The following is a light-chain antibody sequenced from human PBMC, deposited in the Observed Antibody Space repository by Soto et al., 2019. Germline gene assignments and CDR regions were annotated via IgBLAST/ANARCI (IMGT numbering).Light chain of an antibody. Sequence: QSALTQPASVSGSPGQSITISCTGTTSDVGTYNLVSWYQQYPGKAPQVVISEVTKRPSGVSDSFSGSKSGNMASLTISGLQAEDEADYYCRSYAGTGTWIFGGGTKLTVL. CDR3: RSYAGTGTWI. V-gene: IGLV2-23*02. J-gene: IGLJ2*01. CDR1: TSDVGTYNL. CDR2: EVT.